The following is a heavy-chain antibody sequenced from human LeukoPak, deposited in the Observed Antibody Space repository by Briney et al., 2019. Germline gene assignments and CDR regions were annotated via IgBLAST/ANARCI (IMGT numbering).Heavy chain of an antibody. CDR2: MNPKSGNT. D-gene: IGHD2-2*01. J-gene: IGHJ5*02. CDR1: GYTFSSHD. Sequence: ASVKVSCRASGYTFSSHDINWVRQAPGQGLEWMGWMNPKSGNTGSAQRFQGRVTMTRDTSTGTAYTELTSLTSEDTAIYYCARGGDTCSDTGCFKNWFDPWGQGTLVTVSS. CDR3: ARGGDTCSDTGCFKNWFDP. V-gene: IGHV1-8*01.